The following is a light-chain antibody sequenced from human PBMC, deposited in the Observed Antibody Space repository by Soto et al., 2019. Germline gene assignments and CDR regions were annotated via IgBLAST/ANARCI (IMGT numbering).Light chain of an antibody. CDR2: DAS. V-gene: IGKV3D-20*02. Sequence: EVLLTQSPGTLSLSPGESATLSFNPSQRVITNYLAWYQQKPGQAPRLLIYDASTRATGVPARFSGSGSGTDFTLTISSLEPEDFAVYYCQQRSNWPLTFGGGTKVHIK. CDR1: QRVITNY. J-gene: IGKJ4*01. CDR3: QQRSNWPLT.